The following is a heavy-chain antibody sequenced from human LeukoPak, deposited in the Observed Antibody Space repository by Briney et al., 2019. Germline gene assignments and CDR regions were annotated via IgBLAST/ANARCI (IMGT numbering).Heavy chain of an antibody. CDR2: IKQAGSEK. D-gene: IGHD3-3*01. CDR1: GFTFSTYW. V-gene: IGHV3-7*01. CDR3: ARERFLEWLPDY. Sequence: PGGSLRLSCAASGFTFSTYWMSWVRQAPGRGLEWVANIKQAGSEKFYVDSVKGRFTISRDNAKNSLYLQMNSLRAEDTAVYYCARERFLEWLPDYWGQGTLVTVSS. J-gene: IGHJ4*02.